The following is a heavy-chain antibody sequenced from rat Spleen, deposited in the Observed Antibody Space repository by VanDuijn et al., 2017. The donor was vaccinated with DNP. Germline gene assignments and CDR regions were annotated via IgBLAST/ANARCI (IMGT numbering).Heavy chain of an antibody. CDR1: GFTFSNYD. CDR3: ARHGVQLGYAMDA. CDR2: ISPSGGST. V-gene: IGHV5-25*01. J-gene: IGHJ4*01. D-gene: IGHD1-5*01. Sequence: EVQLVESGGGLVQPGRSLKLSCAASGFTFSNYDMAWVRQAPTKGLEWVASISPSGGSTYYRDSVKGRFTVSRDNAKSSLYLQMDSLRSEDTATYYCARHGVQLGYAMDAWGQGTSVTVSS.